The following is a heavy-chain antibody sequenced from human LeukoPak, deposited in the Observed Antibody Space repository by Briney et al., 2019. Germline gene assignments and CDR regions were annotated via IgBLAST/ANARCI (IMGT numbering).Heavy chain of an antibody. CDR3: ARDPVIAALDY. CDR2: ISSSSSYI. D-gene: IGHD6-6*01. CDR1: GFTFSSYS. V-gene: IGHV3-21*01. J-gene: IGHJ4*02. Sequence: GGSLRLSCAASGFTFSSYSMDWVRQAPGKGLEWVSSISSSSSYIYYADSVKGRFTISRDNAKNSLYLQMNSLRAEDTAVYYCARDPVIAALDYWGQGTLVTVSS.